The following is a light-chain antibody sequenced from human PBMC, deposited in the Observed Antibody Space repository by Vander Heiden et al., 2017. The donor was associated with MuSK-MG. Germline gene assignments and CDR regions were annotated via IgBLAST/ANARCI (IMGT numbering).Light chain of an antibody. J-gene: IGKJ4*01. CDR2: AAS. Sequence: DIQMTHSPSSLSASVGDRVTITCRASQSISSYLNWYQQKPGKAPKLLIYAASSLQSGVPSRFSGSGSGTDFTLTISSLQPEDFATYYCQQSYSTSALTFGGGTKVEIK. V-gene: IGKV1-39*01. CDR3: QQSYSTSALT. CDR1: QSISSY.